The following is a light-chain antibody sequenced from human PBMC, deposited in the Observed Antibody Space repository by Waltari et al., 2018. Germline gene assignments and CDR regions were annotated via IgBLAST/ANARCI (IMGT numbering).Light chain of an antibody. Sequence: QSALTQPASVSGSPGQSITISCAGTRSDIGAYNYVSWYQLHPGKAPKLIIYGVTNRPSGVSTRLSGSKSGNTASLTISGLQADDEADYYCSSYTRSSSLYVFGGGTTVTV. V-gene: IGLV2-14*01. CDR2: GVT. J-gene: IGLJ1*01. CDR3: SSYTRSSSLYV. CDR1: RSDIGAYNY.